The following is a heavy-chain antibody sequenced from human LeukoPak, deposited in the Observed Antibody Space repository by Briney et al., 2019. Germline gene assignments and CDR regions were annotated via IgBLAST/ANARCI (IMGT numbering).Heavy chain of an antibody. Sequence: GGSLRLSCVASEFTFSRSGMTWVRQAPGKGLEWVSTISDTGGSTYYADSVKGRFTVSRDNSKNTLFLQMNSLRAEDTAVYYCTASDHRYCSTISCHFDYWGQGTLVTVSS. J-gene: IGHJ4*02. V-gene: IGHV3-23*01. CDR3: TASDHRYCSTISCHFDY. CDR1: EFTFSRSG. CDR2: ISDTGGST. D-gene: IGHD2-2*01.